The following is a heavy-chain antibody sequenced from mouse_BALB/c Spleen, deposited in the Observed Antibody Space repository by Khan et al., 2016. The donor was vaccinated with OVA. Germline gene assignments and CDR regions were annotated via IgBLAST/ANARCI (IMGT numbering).Heavy chain of an antibody. J-gene: IGHJ2*01. V-gene: IGHV1-5*01. D-gene: IGHD2-4*01. CDR3: TRSYDSYYFDY. CDR1: GYSFTSYW. Sequence: VQLQQSGTVLARPGPSVSISCTASGYSFTSYWIHWVNQRPGQGLEWLVAIYPEISATRYNQKFKGKAKLTAVTSASTAYMELSSLTNEDSAVFYCTRSYDSYYFDYWGQGTTLTVSS. CDR2: IYPEISAT.